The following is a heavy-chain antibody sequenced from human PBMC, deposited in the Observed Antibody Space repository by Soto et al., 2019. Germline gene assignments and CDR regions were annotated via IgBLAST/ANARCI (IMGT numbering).Heavy chain of an antibody. V-gene: IGHV1-8*01. CDR2: MNPKSANT. J-gene: IGHJ4*02. D-gene: IGHD4-4*01. CDR1: RYTFISYD. CDR3: ARSPSWETTVTPYYFDY. Sequence: QVQLVQSGAEVKKPGASVKVSCKASRYTFISYDINWVRQATGQGLEWMGWMNPKSANTGYAQNSQGRVTMTRNTSISTAYMELSSLRSEDTAVYYCARSPSWETTVTPYYFDYWGQGTLVTVSS.